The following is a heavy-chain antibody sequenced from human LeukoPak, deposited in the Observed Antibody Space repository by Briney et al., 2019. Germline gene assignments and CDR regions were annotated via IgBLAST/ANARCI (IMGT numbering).Heavy chain of an antibody. CDR3: TTYAVPAPMLAGGAY. V-gene: IGHV3-15*01. CDR1: GFTFSSYT. CDR2: IRSKTDGGTT. D-gene: IGHD2-2*01. Sequence: PGGSLRLSCAASGFTFSSYTMSWVRQAPGKVLEWLGRIRSKTDGGTTDYAAPVKGRFTISRDDSKTTLYLQMNSLKTEDTAVYYCTTYAVPAPMLAGGAYWGQGTLVTVSS. J-gene: IGHJ4*02.